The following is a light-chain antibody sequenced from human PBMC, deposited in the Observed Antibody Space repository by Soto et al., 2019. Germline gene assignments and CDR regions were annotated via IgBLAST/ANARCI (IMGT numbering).Light chain of an antibody. CDR1: LSVSTY. V-gene: IGKV3-11*01. CDR3: HQRSNWPLT. Sequence: EVVLTQSPATLSLSSGGSATLSCRASLSVSTYLAWYQQKPGQALRLLISDVSKRAAGVPARFSGSGSGTDFTLTISSLEPEDFAVYYCHQRSNWPLTFGGGTKLEI. CDR2: DVS. J-gene: IGKJ4*01.